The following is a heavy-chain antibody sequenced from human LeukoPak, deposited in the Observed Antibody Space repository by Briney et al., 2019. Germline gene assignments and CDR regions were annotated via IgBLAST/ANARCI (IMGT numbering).Heavy chain of an antibody. D-gene: IGHD6-19*01. Sequence: GGSLRLSCAASGFSVSSNFMSWVRQAPGKGLEWVSVIYAGGDTYYADSVKGRFTISRDNFKNTVYLQMNSQRAEDTGMYYCARSGSGWFDYWGQGTLVTVS. J-gene: IGHJ4*02. CDR1: GFSVSSNF. V-gene: IGHV3-53*01. CDR2: IYAGGDT. CDR3: ARSGSGWFDY.